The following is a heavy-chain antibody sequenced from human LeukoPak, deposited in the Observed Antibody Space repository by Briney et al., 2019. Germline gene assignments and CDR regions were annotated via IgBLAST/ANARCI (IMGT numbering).Heavy chain of an antibody. CDR2: ISSSSSYI. J-gene: IGHJ4*02. CDR3: AREPSGWFLDY. Sequence: PGGSLRLSCAASGFTFSSYSMNWVRQAPGKGLEWVSSISSSSSYIYYADSGKGRFIISRDNAKNSLYLRMNSLRAEDTAVYYCAREPSGWFLDYWGQGTLVTVSS. V-gene: IGHV3-21*01. D-gene: IGHD6-19*01. CDR1: GFTFSSYS.